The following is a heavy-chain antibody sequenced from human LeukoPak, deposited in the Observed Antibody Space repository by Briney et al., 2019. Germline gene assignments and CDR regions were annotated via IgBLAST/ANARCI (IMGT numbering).Heavy chain of an antibody. V-gene: IGHV1-18*01. CDR2: ISAYNGNT. CDR3: ARARGRAPFDP. Sequence: ASVKVSCKASGYTFSTNGISWVRQAPGQGLEWMGWISAYNGNTNYAQKLQGRVTMTTDTSTSTAYMELRSLRSDDTAVYYCARARGRAPFDPWGQGTLVTVSS. D-gene: IGHD3-10*01. J-gene: IGHJ5*02. CDR1: GYTFSTNG.